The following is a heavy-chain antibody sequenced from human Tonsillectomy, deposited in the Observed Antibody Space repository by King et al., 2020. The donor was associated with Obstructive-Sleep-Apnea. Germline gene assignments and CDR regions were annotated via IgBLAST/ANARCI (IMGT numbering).Heavy chain of an antibody. CDR1: GYTFTNYV. J-gene: IGHJ4*02. CDR2: ISPNIGHT. D-gene: IGHD3-9*01. Sequence: QLVQSGAEVKKPGASVKVSCQASGYTFTNYVISWVRQAPGQGLEWMGWISPNIGHTNYPQKFQGRVTLTTDTPTSTAYMELRSLRSDDTAVYYCARGGRGHDILTGYYPFDYWGQGTLVTVSS. V-gene: IGHV1-18*01. CDR3: ARGGRGHDILTGYYPFDY.